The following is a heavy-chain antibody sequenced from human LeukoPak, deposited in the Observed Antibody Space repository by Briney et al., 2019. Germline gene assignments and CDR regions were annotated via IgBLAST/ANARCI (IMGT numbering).Heavy chain of an antibody. CDR2: IWYDGSNK. Sequence: GGSLRLSCAASGFTFSSYGMHWVRQAPGKGLEWVAVIWYDGSNKYYADSVKGRFTISRDNSKNTLYLQMNSLRAEDTAVYYCARLARLNYYDSSGYYDYWGQGTLVTVSS. CDR1: GFTFSSYG. V-gene: IGHV3-33*01. D-gene: IGHD3-22*01. CDR3: ARLARLNYYDSSGYYDY. J-gene: IGHJ4*02.